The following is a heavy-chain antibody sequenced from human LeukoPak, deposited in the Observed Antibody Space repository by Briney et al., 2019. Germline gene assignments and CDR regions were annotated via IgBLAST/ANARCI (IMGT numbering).Heavy chain of an antibody. CDR1: GGSISSSSYY. CDR2: IYYSEYT. J-gene: IGHJ3*02. V-gene: IGHV4-39*01. CDR3: ARQWVPVAGSDAFDI. Sequence: SETLSLTCTVSGGSISSSSYYWRWIRQPRGKGPEWIGSIYYSEYTYYNPSLNRRVTISVDTSKNQFALKLSSVAAAETAVYYCARQWVPVAGSDAFDIWGQGTMVTVSS. D-gene: IGHD6-19*01.